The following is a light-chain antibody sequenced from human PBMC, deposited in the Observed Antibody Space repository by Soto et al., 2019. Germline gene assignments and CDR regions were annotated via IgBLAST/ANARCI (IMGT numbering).Light chain of an antibody. CDR2: EVS. V-gene: IGLV2-18*01. CDR3: RLYTSENAYV. J-gene: IGLJ1*01. Sequence: SALTQPPSVSGSPGQSVTISCTGTSTDFVSYNRVSWYQQPPGTAPKLMIYEVSKRPSGVPDRFSGSKSGNTASLTISGPQAADEADYYCRLYTSENAYVFGTGTNVTVL. CDR1: STDFVSYNR.